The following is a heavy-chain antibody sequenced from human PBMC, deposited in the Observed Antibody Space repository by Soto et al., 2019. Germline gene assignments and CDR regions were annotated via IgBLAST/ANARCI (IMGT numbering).Heavy chain of an antibody. D-gene: IGHD2-21*01. Sequence: GGSLRLSCAASGFTFSSYEMNWVRQAPGKGLEWVSYISSSGRTTYYADSVKGRFTISRDNAKNSLSLQMNSLRADDTAVYYCARDRDELVGIFPYYYGMDVWGQGTTVTVSS. CDR2: ISSSGRTT. V-gene: IGHV3-48*03. CDR1: GFTFSSYE. CDR3: ARDRDELVGIFPYYYGMDV. J-gene: IGHJ6*02.